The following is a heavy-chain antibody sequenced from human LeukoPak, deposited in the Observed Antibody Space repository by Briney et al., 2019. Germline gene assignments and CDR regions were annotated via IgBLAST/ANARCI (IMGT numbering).Heavy chain of an antibody. V-gene: IGHV4-59*01. J-gene: IGHJ4*02. CDR3: TRRCKDAYTLYCFDY. Sequence: SETLSLTCTVSGGSINSYYWSWLRQPPGKGLEWIGHMYYSGGTNYNPPLKSRVTISVDTSKNQFSLKLSSVTAADTAVYYCTRRCKDAYTLYCFDYWGQGTLVTVSS. D-gene: IGHD5-24*01. CDR1: GGSINSYY. CDR2: MYYSGGT.